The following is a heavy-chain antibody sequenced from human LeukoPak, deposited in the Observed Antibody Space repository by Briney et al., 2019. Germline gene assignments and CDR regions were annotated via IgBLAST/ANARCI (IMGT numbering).Heavy chain of an antibody. J-gene: IGHJ3*02. CDR3: ARDLVTVTKGFDI. Sequence: SETLSLTCAVSGDPFSSHYWTWIRQSPGTGLEWIGYISHIGRTNYNPSLKSRVTISIDTSKNQFSLKLRSVTAADTAVYYCARDLVTVTKGFDIWGQGTMVSVSS. CDR2: ISHIGRT. V-gene: IGHV4-59*11. CDR1: GDPFSSHY. D-gene: IGHD4-17*01.